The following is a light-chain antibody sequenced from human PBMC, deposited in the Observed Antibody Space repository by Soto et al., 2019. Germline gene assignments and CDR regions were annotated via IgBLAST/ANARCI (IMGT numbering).Light chain of an antibody. CDR1: SSNIGAGYD. J-gene: IGLJ1*01. CDR2: GNS. CDR3: QSYDSSLSGYYV. Sequence: QSVLTQPPSVPGAPGQRVTISCTGSSSNIGAGYDVHWYQQLPGTAPKLLIYGNSNRPSGVPDRFSGSKSCTSASLAITGLQAEDEADYYCQSYDSSLSGYYVFGTGTKLTVL. V-gene: IGLV1-40*01.